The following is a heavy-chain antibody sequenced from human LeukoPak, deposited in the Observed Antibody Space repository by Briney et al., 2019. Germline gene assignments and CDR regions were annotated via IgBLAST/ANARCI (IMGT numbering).Heavy chain of an antibody. J-gene: IGHJ6*02. Sequence: SVKVSCKASGCTFSSYAISWVRQAPAQGLEWMGRIIPIFGIANYAQKFQGRVTITADKSTSTAYMELSSLRSEDTAVYYCATDRAWSRTYYYYGMEVWGQGTTVTVSS. CDR1: GCTFSSYA. V-gene: IGHV1-69*04. CDR3: ATDRAWSRTYYYYGMEV. CDR2: IIPIFGIA. D-gene: IGHD1-1*01.